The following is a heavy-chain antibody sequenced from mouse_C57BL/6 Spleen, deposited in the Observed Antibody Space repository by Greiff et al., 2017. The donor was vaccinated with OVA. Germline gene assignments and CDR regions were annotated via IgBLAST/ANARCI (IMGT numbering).Heavy chain of an antibody. CDR3: ASYYGNYVWFAY. Sequence: EVQRVESGPGLVKPSQSLSLTCSVTGYSITSGYYWNWIRQFPGNKLEWMGYISYDGSNNYNPSLKNRISITRDTSKNQFFLKLNSVTTEDTATYYCASYYGNYVWFAYWGQGTLVTVSA. D-gene: IGHD2-1*01. CDR2: ISYDGSN. V-gene: IGHV3-6*01. CDR1: GYSITSGYY. J-gene: IGHJ3*01.